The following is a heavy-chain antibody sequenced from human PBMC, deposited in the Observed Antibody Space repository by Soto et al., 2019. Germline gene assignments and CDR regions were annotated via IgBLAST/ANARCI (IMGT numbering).Heavy chain of an antibody. CDR1: GFTFSSYW. D-gene: IGHD3-10*01. Sequence: GESLKISCAASGFTFSSYWMSWVRQAPGKGLEWVANIKQDGSEKYYVDSVKGRFTISRDNAKNSLYLQMNSLRAEDTAVYYCARAAAVRLWFGELTYYMDVWGKGTTVTVSS. CDR3: ARAAAVRLWFGELTYYMDV. CDR2: IKQDGSEK. V-gene: IGHV3-7*01. J-gene: IGHJ6*03.